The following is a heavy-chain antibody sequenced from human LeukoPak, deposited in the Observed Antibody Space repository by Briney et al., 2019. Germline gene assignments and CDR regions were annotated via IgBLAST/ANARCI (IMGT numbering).Heavy chain of an antibody. CDR3: ATYDYYYDSSGPDAFDI. CDR1: GYTLTELS. V-gene: IGHV1-24*01. Sequence: ASVKVSCKVSGYTLTELSMHWVRQAPGKGLEWMGGFDPEDDETIYAQKFQGRVTMTEDTSTDTAYMELSSLRSEDTAVYYCATYDYYYDSSGPDAFDIWGQGTMVTVSS. J-gene: IGHJ3*02. CDR2: FDPEDDET. D-gene: IGHD3-22*01.